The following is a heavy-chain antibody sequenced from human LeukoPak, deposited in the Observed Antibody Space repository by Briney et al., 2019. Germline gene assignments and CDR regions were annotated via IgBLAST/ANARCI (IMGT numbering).Heavy chain of an antibody. Sequence: SGTLSLTCAVSGGSISSSNWWSWVRPPPGKGLEWIGEIYHSGSTNYNPSLKSRVTISVDKSKNQFSLKLSSVTAADTAVYYCARGRRDGYKLGPFDYWGQGTLVTVSS. D-gene: IGHD5-24*01. J-gene: IGHJ4*02. V-gene: IGHV4-4*02. CDR1: GGSISSSNW. CDR2: IYHSGST. CDR3: ARGRRDGYKLGPFDY.